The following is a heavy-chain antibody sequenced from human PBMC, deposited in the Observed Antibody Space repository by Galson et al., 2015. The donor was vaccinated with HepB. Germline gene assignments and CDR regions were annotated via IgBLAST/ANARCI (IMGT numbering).Heavy chain of an antibody. CDR1: GFTFSSYG. J-gene: IGHJ6*03. CDR2: IWYDGSNK. V-gene: IGHV3-33*01. Sequence: SLRLSCAASGFTFSSYGMHWVRQAPGKGLEWVAVIWYDGSNKYYADSVKGRFTISRDNSKNTLYLQMNSLRAEDTAVYYCAREGIVVVPAAMRVVGYYYMDVWGKGTTVTVSS. D-gene: IGHD2-2*01. CDR3: AREGIVVVPAAMRVVGYYYMDV.